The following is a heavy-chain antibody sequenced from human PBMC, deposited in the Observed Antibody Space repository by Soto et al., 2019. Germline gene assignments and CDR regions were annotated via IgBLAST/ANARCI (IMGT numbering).Heavy chain of an antibody. CDR2: IYYSGST. D-gene: IGHD3-22*01. Sequence: SETLSLTCTVSGGSISSGDYYWSWIRQPPGKGLEWIGYIYYSGSTYYNPSLKSRVTISVDTSKNQFSLELSSVTAADTAVYYCARLDVGYDSSGYYHSLFDYWGQGTLVTVSS. V-gene: IGHV4-30-4*01. CDR1: GGSISSGDYY. CDR3: ARLDVGYDSSGYYHSLFDY. J-gene: IGHJ4*02.